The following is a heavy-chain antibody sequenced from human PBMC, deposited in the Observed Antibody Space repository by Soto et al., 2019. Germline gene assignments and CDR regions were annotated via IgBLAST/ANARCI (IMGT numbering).Heavy chain of an antibody. CDR1: GFTFSSYD. Sequence: GGSLRLSCAASGFTFSSYDMHWVRQATGKGLEWVSAIGTAGDTYYPGSVKGRFTISRENAKNSLYLQMNSLRAEATAVYYCARDKSAMGYYYYYAMDVWGQGTTVTVSS. CDR2: IGTAGDT. J-gene: IGHJ6*02. V-gene: IGHV3-13*01. D-gene: IGHD5-18*01. CDR3: ARDKSAMGYYYYYAMDV.